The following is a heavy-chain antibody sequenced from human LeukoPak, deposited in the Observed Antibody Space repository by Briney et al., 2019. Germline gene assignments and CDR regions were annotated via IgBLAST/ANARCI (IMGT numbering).Heavy chain of an antibody. CDR3: ARGGQGPFDY. Sequence: GGSLRLSCAASGFTFSSYWMHWVRQAPGKGLAWVSRINSDGSSTSYADSVKGRFTISRDNAKNTLYLQMSSLRAEDTAVYYCARGGQGPFDYWGQGTLVTVSS. J-gene: IGHJ4*02. V-gene: IGHV3-74*01. CDR1: GFTFSSYW. CDR2: INSDGSST.